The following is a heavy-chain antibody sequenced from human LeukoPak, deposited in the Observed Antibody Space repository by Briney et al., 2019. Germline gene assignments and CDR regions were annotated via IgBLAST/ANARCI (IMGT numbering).Heavy chain of an antibody. J-gene: IGHJ5*02. Sequence: GGSLRLSCAASGFTVSSNYMSWVRQAPGKGLEWVSAIYSGGSTYYADSVKGRFTISRHNSKNTLYLQMNSLRAEDTAVYYCARLYGDYWFDPWGQGTLVTVSS. CDR1: GFTVSSNY. CDR3: ARLYGDYWFDP. CDR2: IYSGGST. D-gene: IGHD4-17*01. V-gene: IGHV3-53*04.